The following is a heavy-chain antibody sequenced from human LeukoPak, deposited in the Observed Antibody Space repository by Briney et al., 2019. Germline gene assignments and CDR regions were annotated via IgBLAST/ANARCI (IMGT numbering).Heavy chain of an antibody. V-gene: IGHV3-21*01. D-gene: IGHD3-22*01. CDR3: ARDGGGYYYDSSGYYSPFDY. Sequence: GGSLRLSCAASGFTFSSYSMNWARQAPGKGLEWVSSISSSSSYIYYADSVKGRFTISRDNAKNSLYLQMNSLRAEDTAVYYCARDGGGYYYDSSGYYSPFDYWGQGTLVTVSS. J-gene: IGHJ4*02. CDR2: ISSSSSYI. CDR1: GFTFSSYS.